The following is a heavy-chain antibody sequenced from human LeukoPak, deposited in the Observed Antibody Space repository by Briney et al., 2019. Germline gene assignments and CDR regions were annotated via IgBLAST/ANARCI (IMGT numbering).Heavy chain of an antibody. CDR1: GFTFSSYW. J-gene: IGHJ4*02. Sequence: GGSLRLSCAASGFTFSSYWMHWVRQAPGKGLVWVSYINTDGSSTTYADSVKGRLTISRDNAKNTLYLQMNSLRAEDTAVYYCARSGGSSSLGYWGQGTLVTLSS. CDR3: ARSGGSSSLGY. CDR2: INTDGSST. V-gene: IGHV3-74*01. D-gene: IGHD6-6*01.